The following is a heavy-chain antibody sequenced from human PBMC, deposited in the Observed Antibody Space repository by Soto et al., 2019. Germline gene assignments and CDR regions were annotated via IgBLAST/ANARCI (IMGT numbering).Heavy chain of an antibody. J-gene: IGHJ6*02. V-gene: IGHV3-33*01. CDR3: ARDRTVPTEIYYYYGMDV. CDR2: IWYDGSNQ. Sequence: GGSLRLSCAASGFTFSSYGMHWVRQAPGKGLEWVAVIWYDGSNQYYADSVKGRSTISRDNSKNTLYLQMNSLRAEDTAVYYCARDRTVPTEIYYYYGMDVWGQGTTVTVSS. CDR1: GFTFSSYG. D-gene: IGHD4-4*01.